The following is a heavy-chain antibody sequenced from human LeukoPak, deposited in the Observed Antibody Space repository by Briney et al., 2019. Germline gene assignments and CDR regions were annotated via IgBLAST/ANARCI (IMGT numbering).Heavy chain of an antibody. CDR2: ISSSSTYI. J-gene: IGHJ4*02. V-gene: IGHV3-21*01. D-gene: IGHD3-22*01. CDR1: GFTFSSYG. Sequence: PGRSLRLSCAASGFTFSSYGMHWVRQAPGKGLEWVSSISSSSTYIYYADSVKGRFTISRDNAKNSLYLQMNSLRAEDTAVYYCARLEYYYDSSEDPYFDYWGQGILVTVSS. CDR3: ARLEYYYDSSEDPYFDY.